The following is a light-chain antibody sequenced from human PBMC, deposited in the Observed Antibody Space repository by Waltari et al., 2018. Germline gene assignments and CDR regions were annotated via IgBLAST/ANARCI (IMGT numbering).Light chain of an antibody. CDR3: QAWDSSTVV. J-gene: IGLJ2*01. CDR1: TVGDKY. Sequence: SYELTQPPSVFVSPGQPARIPCSGDTVGDKYACWYQQKPGQSPVLVIYQDSKRPSGIPERFSGSNPGNTATLTISGTQAMDEADYYCQAWDSSTVVFGGGTKLTVL. CDR2: QDS. V-gene: IGLV3-1*01.